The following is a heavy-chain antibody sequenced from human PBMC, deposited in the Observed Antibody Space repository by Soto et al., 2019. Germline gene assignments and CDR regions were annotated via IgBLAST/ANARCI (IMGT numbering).Heavy chain of an antibody. V-gene: IGHV4-34*01. CDR1: GGSFSGHY. CDR2: INQSGST. CDR3: AVGINWFDP. Sequence: SETLSLTCAVYGGSFSGHYRTWIRQSPGKGLEWIGEINQSGSTNYNPSLKSRVTMSVDTSKNQFSLKLNSVTAADTAIYYCAVGINWFDPWGQGTLVTVSS. J-gene: IGHJ5*02.